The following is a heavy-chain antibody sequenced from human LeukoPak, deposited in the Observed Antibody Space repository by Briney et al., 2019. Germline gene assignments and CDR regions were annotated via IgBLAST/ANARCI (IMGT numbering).Heavy chain of an antibody. Sequence: GGSLRLSCAASGFIFSSYGMHWVRQAPGKGLEWVAFIRYDGGIKYYADSVKGRFTISRDNSKNTLYLQMNSLRAEDTAVYYCAKKGYYDGSGYYMYYLDHWGQGTLVTVSS. CDR2: IRYDGGIK. CDR1: GFIFSSYG. CDR3: AKKGYYDGSGYYMYYLDH. J-gene: IGHJ4*02. V-gene: IGHV3-30*02. D-gene: IGHD3-22*01.